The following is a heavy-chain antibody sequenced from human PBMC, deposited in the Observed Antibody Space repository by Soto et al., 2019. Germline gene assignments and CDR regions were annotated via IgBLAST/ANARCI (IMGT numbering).Heavy chain of an antibody. Sequence: SVKVSCKASGFTFTSSAVQWVRQARGQRXEWIGWIVVGSGNTNYAQKFQERVTITRDMSTSTAYMELSSLRSEDTAVYYCAAASANVITICGVVMDLVGMDVWGQGTTVTVSS. D-gene: IGHD3-3*01. V-gene: IGHV1-58*01. CDR1: GFTFTSSA. CDR2: IVVGSGNT. CDR3: AAASANVITICGVVMDLVGMDV. J-gene: IGHJ6*02.